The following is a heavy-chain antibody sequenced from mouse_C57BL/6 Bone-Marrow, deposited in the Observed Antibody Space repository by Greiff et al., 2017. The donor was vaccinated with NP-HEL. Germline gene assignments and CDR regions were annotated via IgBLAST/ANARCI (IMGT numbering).Heavy chain of an antibody. CDR3: TTDDCYPYWYFDV. D-gene: IGHD2-3*01. J-gene: IGHJ1*03. CDR1: GFNIKDDY. Sequence: VQLQQSGAELVRPGASVKLSCTASGFNIKDDYMHWVKQRPEQGLEWIGWIDPENGDTEYASKFQGKATITADTSSYTAYLQLSILTSQDTAVYYCTTDDCYPYWYFDVWGTGTTVTVSS. CDR2: IDPENGDT. V-gene: IGHV14-4*01.